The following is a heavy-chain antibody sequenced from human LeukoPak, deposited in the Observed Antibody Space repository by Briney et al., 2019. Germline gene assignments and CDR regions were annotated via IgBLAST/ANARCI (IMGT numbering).Heavy chain of an antibody. Sequence: SETLTLTCTVSGGSVCTYYWSWVRQPPGKGLEWIGYINYSGRTNANSSLKSRVAISVDTSKNQFSLRLSSVTAADTAVYYCARQDFGSGILPGYWGQGTLVTVSS. J-gene: IGHJ4*02. D-gene: IGHD3-10*01. CDR3: ARQDFGSGILPGY. CDR1: GGSVCTYY. V-gene: IGHV4-59*08. CDR2: INYSGRT.